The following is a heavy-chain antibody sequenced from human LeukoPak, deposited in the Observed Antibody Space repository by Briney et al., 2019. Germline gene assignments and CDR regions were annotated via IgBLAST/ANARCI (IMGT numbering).Heavy chain of an antibody. CDR2: ISYDGSNK. CDR1: GFTFSSYG. J-gene: IGHJ4*02. CDR3: AKDRGEQWLVTSFDY. V-gene: IGHV3-30*18. Sequence: GRSLRLSCAASGFTFSSYGMHWVRRAPGKGLEWVAVISYDGSNKYYVDSVKGRFTISRDNSKNTLYLQMNSLRPGDTAVYYCAKDRGEQWLVTSFDYWGQGTLVTVSS. D-gene: IGHD6-19*01.